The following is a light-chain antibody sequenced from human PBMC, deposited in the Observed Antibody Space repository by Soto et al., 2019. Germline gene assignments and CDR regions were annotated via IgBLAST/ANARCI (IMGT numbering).Light chain of an antibody. CDR3: QQRSNWPPIT. Sequence: EIVLTQSPATLSLSPGERATLSCRASQSVSSDLAWYQKKPGQAPRLLIYDASNRATGIPARFSGSGSGTDFTPTISTLEPEDFAVYYCQQRSNWPPITFGQGTRLEIK. J-gene: IGKJ5*01. CDR2: DAS. CDR1: QSVSSD. V-gene: IGKV3-11*01.